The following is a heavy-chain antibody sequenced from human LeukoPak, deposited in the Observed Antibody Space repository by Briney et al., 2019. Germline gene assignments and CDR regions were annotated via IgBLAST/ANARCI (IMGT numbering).Heavy chain of an antibody. Sequence: ASVKDSCKASGYTFTGYYMHWVRQAPGQGLEWMGWINPNSGGTNYAQKFQGRVTMTRDTSISTAYMELSRLRSDDTAVYYCARDWAAAGTSGYFQHWGQGTLVTVSS. J-gene: IGHJ1*01. CDR2: INPNSGGT. V-gene: IGHV1-2*02. CDR3: ARDWAAAGTSGYFQH. D-gene: IGHD6-13*01. CDR1: GYTFTGYY.